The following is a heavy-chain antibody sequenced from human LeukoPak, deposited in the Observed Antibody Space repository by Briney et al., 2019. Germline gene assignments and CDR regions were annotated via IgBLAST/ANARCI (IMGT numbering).Heavy chain of an antibody. D-gene: IGHD6-13*01. CDR2: IYYSGST. V-gene: IGHV4-39*02. Sequence: SETLSLTCTVSGGSISSSSYYWGWIRQPPGKGLEWIGSIYYSGSTYYNPSLKSRVTISVDTSKNQFSLKLSSVTAADTAVYYCAREFSGSWYYFDYWGQGTLVTVSS. J-gene: IGHJ4*02. CDR1: GGSISSSSYY. CDR3: AREFSGSWYYFDY.